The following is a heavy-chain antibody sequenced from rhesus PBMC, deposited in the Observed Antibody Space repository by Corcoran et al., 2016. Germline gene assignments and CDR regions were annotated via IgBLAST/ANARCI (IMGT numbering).Heavy chain of an antibody. J-gene: IGHJ4*01. V-gene: IGHV3S18*01. D-gene: IGHD4-29*01. CDR1: GFRLGDYY. CDR3: ARPYGSSRNSGGY. CDR2: ISYTGGST. Sequence: VQLVGSGGGLAKPGGSRRFSCHASGFRLGDYYWYWVRQAPGKGLEWVSGISYTGGSTYYADSVKGRFTISRENAKNTLYLQMDSLRAEDTAVYYCARPYGSSRNSGGYWGQGVLVTVSS.